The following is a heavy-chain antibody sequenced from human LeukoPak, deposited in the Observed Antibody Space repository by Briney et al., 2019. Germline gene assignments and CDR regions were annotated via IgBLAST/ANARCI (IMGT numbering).Heavy chain of an antibody. V-gene: IGHV4-59*08. J-gene: IGHJ3*02. CDR3: ARGGYDILTGYLSSAFDI. Sequence: PSETLSLTCTVSGGSIRSYYWSWIRQPPGKGLEWIGYIYYSGSTNYNPSLKSRVTISVDTSKNQFSLKLGSVTAADTAVYYCARGGYDILTGYLSSAFDIWGQGTMVTVSS. D-gene: IGHD3-9*01. CDR1: GGSIRSYY. CDR2: IYYSGST.